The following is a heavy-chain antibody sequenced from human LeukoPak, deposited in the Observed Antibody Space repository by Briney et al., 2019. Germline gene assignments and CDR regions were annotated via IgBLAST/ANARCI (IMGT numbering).Heavy chain of an antibody. CDR2: IYFSGTT. CDR3: AREVSSTWFEWFDP. Sequence: PSETLSLTCTVSGGSISNYYWSWIRQPPGEGLEWIGYIYFSGTTKYNPSLKSRVTISVDTSKNQFSLKLSSVTAADTAVYYCAREVSSTWFEWFDPWGQGTLVTVSS. CDR1: GGSISNYY. J-gene: IGHJ5*02. V-gene: IGHV4-59*12. D-gene: IGHD6-13*01.